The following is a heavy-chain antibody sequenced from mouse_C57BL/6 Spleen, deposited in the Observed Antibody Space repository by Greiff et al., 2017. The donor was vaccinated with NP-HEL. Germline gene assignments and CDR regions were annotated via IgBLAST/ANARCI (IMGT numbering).Heavy chain of an antibody. CDR3: TTDTTGGFAY. D-gene: IGHD1-1*01. J-gene: IGHJ3*01. CDR2: IDPENGDT. CDR1: GFNIKDDY. Sequence: VHVKQSGAELVRPGASVKLSCTASGFNIKDDYMHWVKQRPEQGLEWIGWIDPENGDTEYASKFQGKATITADTSSNTAYLQLSSLTSEDTAVYYCTTDTTGGFAYWGQGTLVTVSA. V-gene: IGHV14-4*01.